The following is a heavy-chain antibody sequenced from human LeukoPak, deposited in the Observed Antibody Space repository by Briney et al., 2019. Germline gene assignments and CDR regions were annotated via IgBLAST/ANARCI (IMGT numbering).Heavy chain of an antibody. J-gene: IGHJ5*02. CDR1: GYSISSGYY. D-gene: IGHD2-2*01. Sequence: PSETLSLTCTVSGYSISSGYYWGWIRQPPGKGLEWIGSIYHSGSTYYNPSLKSRVTISVDTSKNQFSLKLSSVTAADTAVYYCARDESDEYCSSTSCSNWFDPWGQGTLVTVSS. V-gene: IGHV4-38-2*02. CDR3: ARDESDEYCSSTSCSNWFDP. CDR2: IYHSGST.